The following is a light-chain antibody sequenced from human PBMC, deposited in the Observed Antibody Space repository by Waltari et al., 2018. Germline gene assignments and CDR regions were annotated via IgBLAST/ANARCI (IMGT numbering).Light chain of an antibody. CDR1: QTISGSY. V-gene: IGKV3-20*01. Sequence: EVVLTQSPGTLSLSPGERATLSCRASQTISGSYLAWYRQKPGQAPRLLIYGASSRATGIPDRFSGSGSGTDFTLTITRLEPEDFAVYSCQQYGTFPYTFGQGTKLEI. CDR3: QQYGTFPYT. J-gene: IGKJ2*01. CDR2: GAS.